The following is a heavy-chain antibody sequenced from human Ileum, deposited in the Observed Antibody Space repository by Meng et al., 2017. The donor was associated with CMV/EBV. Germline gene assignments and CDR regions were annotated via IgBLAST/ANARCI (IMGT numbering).Heavy chain of an antibody. D-gene: IGHD3-10*01. CDR3: ARSFFGSGSYYSQY. J-gene: IGHJ4*02. CDR2: ISSSSSSI. Sequence: GGSLRLCCAASGFTFSTYSMNWVRQAPGKGLEWVSYISSSSSSIYYADSVKGRFTISRDNAKNSLYLQMNSLRDEDTAVYYCARSFFGSGSYYSQYWGQGTLVTVSS. V-gene: IGHV3-48*02. CDR1: GFTFSTYS.